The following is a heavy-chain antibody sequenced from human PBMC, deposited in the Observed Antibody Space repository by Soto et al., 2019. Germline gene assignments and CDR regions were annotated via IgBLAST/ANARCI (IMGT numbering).Heavy chain of an antibody. CDR3: AIGRGVIITKTTNYYYGMDV. Sequence: IRQQTGKGLEWIGEINHSGSTNYNPSLKSRVTISVDTSKNQFSLKLSSVTAADTAVYYCAIGRGVIITKTTNYYYGMDVWGQGTTVTSP. CDR2: INHSGST. D-gene: IGHD3-10*01. J-gene: IGHJ6*02. V-gene: IGHV4-34*01.